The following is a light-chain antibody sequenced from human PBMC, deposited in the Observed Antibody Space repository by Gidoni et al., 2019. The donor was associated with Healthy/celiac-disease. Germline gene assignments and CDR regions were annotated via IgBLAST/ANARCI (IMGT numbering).Light chain of an antibody. CDR2: KAS. CDR3: QQYNSYSRT. J-gene: IGKJ1*01. CDR1: QSISSW. V-gene: IGKV1-5*03. Sequence: DIQMTQYPSTLSASVGDRVTITCRASQSISSWLAWYQQKPGKAPKLLIYKASSLESGGPSRCSGSGSGTEFTLTISSLQPDDFATYYCQQYNSYSRTFGQGTKVEIK.